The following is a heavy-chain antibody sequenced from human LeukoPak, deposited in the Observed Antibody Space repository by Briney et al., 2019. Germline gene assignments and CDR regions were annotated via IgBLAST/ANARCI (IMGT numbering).Heavy chain of an antibody. CDR2: IYHSGST. V-gene: IGHV4-38-2*01. Sequence: PSETLSLTCAVSGYSIRSGYYWAWIRQPPGKGLEWIGSIYHSGSTYYNSSLKSRVTISRDTSKNQFSLNLSSVTAADTAVYYCARSGQSTGLIWGQGTLVTVFS. J-gene: IGHJ4*01. CDR1: GYSIRSGYY. D-gene: IGHD6-19*01. CDR3: ARSGQSTGLI.